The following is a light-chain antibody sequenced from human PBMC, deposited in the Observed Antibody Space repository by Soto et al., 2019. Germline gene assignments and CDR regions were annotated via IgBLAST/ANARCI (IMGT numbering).Light chain of an antibody. V-gene: IGKV3-20*01. Sequence: EIVLTQSPGTLSLSPGERATISCRASQSVNSGYLAWYQHTPGQAPRLLIYDTSTRATGIPDRFSGSGSGTDFTLTISRLEPEDCAVFYCQQYGSSPRTFGQGTKVEIK. CDR2: DTS. CDR3: QQYGSSPRT. J-gene: IGKJ1*01. CDR1: QSVNSGY.